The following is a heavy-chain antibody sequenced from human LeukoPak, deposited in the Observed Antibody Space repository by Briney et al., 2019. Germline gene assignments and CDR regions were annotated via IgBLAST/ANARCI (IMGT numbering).Heavy chain of an antibody. D-gene: IGHD6-19*01. CDR3: AKASLVSGDSSGWLWAFDI. V-gene: IGHV3-23*01. Sequence: GGSLRLTCAASGFDFNSYAMTWVRQAPAQGPDWVSAISGRGGTTYYTDSVKGRFTISRDNFKNTLYLEMNSLRVEDTAVYYCAKASLVSGDSSGWLWAFDIWGQGTMVTVSS. CDR1: GFDFNSYA. CDR2: ISGRGGTT. J-gene: IGHJ3*02.